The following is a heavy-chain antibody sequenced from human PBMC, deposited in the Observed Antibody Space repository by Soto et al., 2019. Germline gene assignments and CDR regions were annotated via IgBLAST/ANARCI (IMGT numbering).Heavy chain of an antibody. CDR3: AKGPVITIFGVVTRVLAP. V-gene: IGHV3-23*01. Sequence: QAQGKGVEWVSAISRSGGSTYYAGSVKGRFTISRDNSKNTLYLQMNSLRAEDTAVYYCAKGPVITIFGVVTRVLAPWGQGTLVTVSS. D-gene: IGHD3-3*01. J-gene: IGHJ5*02. CDR2: ISRSGGST.